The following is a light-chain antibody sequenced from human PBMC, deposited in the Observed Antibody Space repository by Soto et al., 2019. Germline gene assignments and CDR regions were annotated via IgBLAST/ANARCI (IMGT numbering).Light chain of an antibody. CDR3: CSYAGSSRV. Sequence: QSALTQPASVSGSPGQSITISCTGTSSDVGSYNLVSGYQQHPGKAPKLMIYEGSKRPSGVSNRFSGSKSGNTASLTISGLQAEDEADYYCCSYAGSSRVFGTGTKLTVL. CDR1: SSDVGSYNL. V-gene: IGLV2-23*01. CDR2: EGS. J-gene: IGLJ1*01.